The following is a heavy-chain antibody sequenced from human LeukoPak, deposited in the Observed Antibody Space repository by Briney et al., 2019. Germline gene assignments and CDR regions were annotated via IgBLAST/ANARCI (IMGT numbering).Heavy chain of an antibody. CDR2: IYYSGST. Sequence: SGTLSLTCTVSGGSISSSSYYWGWIRQPPGKGLEWIGSIYYSGSTYYNPSLKSRVTISVDTSKNQFSLKLSPVTAADTAVYYCARRLYYYGSGRKYYLDYWGQGTLVTVSS. CDR3: ARRLYYYGSGRKYYLDY. J-gene: IGHJ4*02. D-gene: IGHD3-10*01. V-gene: IGHV4-39*01. CDR1: GGSISSSSYY.